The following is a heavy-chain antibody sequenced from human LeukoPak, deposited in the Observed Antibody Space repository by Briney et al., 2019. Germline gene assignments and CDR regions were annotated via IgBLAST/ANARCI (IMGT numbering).Heavy chain of an antibody. Sequence: GASVKVSCKVSGYTLTELSMHWVRQAPGKGLEWMGGFDPEDGETIYAQKFQGRVTMIEDTSTDTAYMELSSLRSEDTAVYYCARGYSSSWVGGYWGQGTLVTVSS. CDR3: ARGYSSSWVGGY. D-gene: IGHD6-6*01. CDR2: FDPEDGET. J-gene: IGHJ4*02. V-gene: IGHV1-24*01. CDR1: GYTLTELS.